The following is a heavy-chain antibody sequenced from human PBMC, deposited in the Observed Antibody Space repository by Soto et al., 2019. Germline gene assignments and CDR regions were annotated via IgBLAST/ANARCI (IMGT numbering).Heavy chain of an antibody. J-gene: IGHJ6*02. Sequence: GASVKVSCKASGYTFTSYGITWVRQAPGQGLEWMGWTSATNDYTDYAQKFQGWLTLTRDTSTTTAYMELSRLRSDDTAVYYCARNFFCTKGVCSRGPYGMDVWGQGTTVTVSS. D-gene: IGHD2-8*01. CDR2: TSATNDYT. CDR1: GYTFTSYG. V-gene: IGHV1-18*01. CDR3: ARNFFCTKGVCSRGPYGMDV.